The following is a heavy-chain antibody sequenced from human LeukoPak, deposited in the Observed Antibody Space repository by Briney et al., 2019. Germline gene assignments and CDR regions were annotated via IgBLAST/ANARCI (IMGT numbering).Heavy chain of an antibody. V-gene: IGHV3-15*01. CDR2: IKSKTDGGTT. J-gene: IGHJ4*02. D-gene: IGHD6-19*01. CDR1: GFTFSNAS. CDR3: TTRTLSIAVAGMDYFDY. Sequence: GGSLRLSCAASGFTFSNASMSWVRQAPGKGLEWVGRIKSKTDGGTTDYAAPVKGRFTISRDDSKNTLYLQMNSLKTEDTAVYYCTTRTLSIAVAGMDYFDYWGQGTLVTVSS.